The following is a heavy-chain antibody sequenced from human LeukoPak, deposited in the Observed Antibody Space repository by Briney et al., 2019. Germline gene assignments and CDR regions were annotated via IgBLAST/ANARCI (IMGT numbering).Heavy chain of an antibody. J-gene: IGHJ3*02. CDR1: GFTFSSYS. D-gene: IGHD5-12*01. Sequence: GGSLRLPCAASGFTFSSYSMNWVRQAPGKGLEWVSYISSSSSTIYYADSVKGRFTISRDNAKNSLYLQMNSLRAEDTAVYYCARRSLHVLTDIVATISAFDIWGQGTMVTVSS. CDR3: ARRSLHVLTDIVATISAFDI. V-gene: IGHV3-48*01. CDR2: ISSSSSTI.